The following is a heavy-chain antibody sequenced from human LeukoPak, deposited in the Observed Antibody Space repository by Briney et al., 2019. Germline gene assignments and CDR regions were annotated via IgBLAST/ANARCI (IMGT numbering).Heavy chain of an antibody. CDR2: ISSSSSTI. J-gene: IGHJ4*02. CDR3: ARASRELGGYAPWEVRPPSDY. V-gene: IGHV3-48*01. CDR1: GFTFSSYR. Sequence: PGGSLRLSCAASGFTFSSYRMNWVRQAPGKGLEWVSYISSSSSTIYYADSVKGRFTISRDNAKNSLYLQMNSLRVEDTAVYYCARASRELGGYAPWEVRPPSDYWGQGTLVTVSS. D-gene: IGHD1-7*01.